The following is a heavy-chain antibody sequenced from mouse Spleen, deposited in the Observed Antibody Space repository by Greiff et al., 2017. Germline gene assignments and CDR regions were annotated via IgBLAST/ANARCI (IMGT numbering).Heavy chain of an antibody. CDR3: ARITTVVATGAMDY. J-gene: IGHJ4*01. Sequence: EVKLEESGGGLVKPGGSLKLSCAASGFTFSDYGMHWVRQAPEKGLEWVAYISSGSSTIYYADTVKGRFTISRDNAKNTLFLQMTSLRSEDTAMYYCARITTVVATGAMDYWGQGTSVTVSS. V-gene: IGHV5-17*01. CDR1: GFTFSDYG. CDR2: ISSGSSTI. D-gene: IGHD1-1*01.